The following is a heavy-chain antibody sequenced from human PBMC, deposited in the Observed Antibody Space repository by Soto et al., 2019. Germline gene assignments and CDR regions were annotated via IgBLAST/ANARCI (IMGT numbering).Heavy chain of an antibody. CDR1: GYTFSNYG. D-gene: IGHD4-4*01. J-gene: IGHJ5*02. CDR3: ARDLQDDYSNYNWFDP. CDR2: ISGYNGNT. Sequence: ASVKVSCKASGYTFSNYGISWVRQAPGQGLEWMGWISGYNGNTNYAQKIQGRVTMTTDTSTSTAYMELRSLRSDDTAVYYCARDLQDDYSNYNWFDPWGQGTLVTVSS. V-gene: IGHV1-18*01.